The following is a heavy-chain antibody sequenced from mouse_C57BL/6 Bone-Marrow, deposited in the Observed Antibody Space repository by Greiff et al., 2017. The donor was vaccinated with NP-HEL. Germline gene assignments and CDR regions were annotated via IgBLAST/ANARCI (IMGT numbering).Heavy chain of an antibody. V-gene: IGHV1-54*01. CDR1: GYAFTNYL. J-gene: IGHJ4*01. Sequence: VKLQQSGAELVRPGTSVKVSCKASGYAFTNYLIEWVKQRPGQGLEWIGVINPGSGGTNYNEKFKGEATLTADKSSSTAYMQLSSLTSEDSAVYFCARRGVPYYAMDYWGQGTSVTVSS. CDR3: ARRGVPYYAMDY. CDR2: INPGSGGT.